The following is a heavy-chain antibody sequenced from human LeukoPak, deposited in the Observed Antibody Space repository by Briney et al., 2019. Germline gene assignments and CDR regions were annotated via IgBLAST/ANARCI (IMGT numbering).Heavy chain of an antibody. D-gene: IGHD4-23*01. J-gene: IGHJ4*02. CDR1: GGSVSSGSYY. Sequence: PSETLSLTCTVSGGSVSSGSYYWSRIRQPPGKGLEWIGYIYYSGSTNYNPSLKSRVTISVDTSKNQFSLKLSSVTAADTAVYYCARDYDGGYQMDYWGQGTLVTVSS. CDR3: ARDYDGGYQMDY. V-gene: IGHV4-61*01. CDR2: IYYSGST.